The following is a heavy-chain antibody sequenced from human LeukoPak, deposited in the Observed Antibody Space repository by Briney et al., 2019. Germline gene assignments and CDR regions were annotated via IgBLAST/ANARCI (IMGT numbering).Heavy chain of an antibody. CDR3: AQGIVVVPAAIIGGWFDP. V-gene: IGHV4-39*01. CDR2: IYYSGST. J-gene: IGHJ5*02. Sequence: SSETLSLTCTVSGGSISSSSYYWGWIRQPPRKGLEWIGSIYYSGSTYYNPSLKSRVTISVDTSKNQFSLKLSSVTAADTAVYYCAQGIVVVPAAIIGGWFDPWGQGTLVTVSS. CDR1: GGSISSSSYY. D-gene: IGHD2-2*02.